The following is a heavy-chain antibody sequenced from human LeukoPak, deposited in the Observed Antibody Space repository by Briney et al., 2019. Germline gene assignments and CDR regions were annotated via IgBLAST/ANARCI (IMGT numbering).Heavy chain of an antibody. CDR1: GFSFGIYS. Sequence: LPGGSLRLSCGASGFSFGIYSMSWVRQAPGKGLEWVANIKEDGSEKNYVDSVKGRFTISRDNAQSTLFLQMNSLRADDTAVYYCARDLVAGIKFFLDSWGQGTLLTVSS. J-gene: IGHJ4*02. D-gene: IGHD6-19*01. V-gene: IGHV3-7*01. CDR2: IKEDGSEK. CDR3: ARDLVAGIKFFLDS.